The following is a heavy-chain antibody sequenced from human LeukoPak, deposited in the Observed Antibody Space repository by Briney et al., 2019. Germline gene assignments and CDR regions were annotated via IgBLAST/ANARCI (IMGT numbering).Heavy chain of an antibody. J-gene: IGHJ4*02. D-gene: IGHD5-12*01. CDR3: ARDLLGGIVATTPFDY. Sequence: PGGSLRLSCAASGFTFSSYAMHWVRQAPGKGLEWVAVISYDGSNKYYADSVKGRFTISRDNSKNTLYLQMNSLRAEDTAVYYCARDLLGGIVATTPFDYWGQGTLVTVSS. V-gene: IGHV3-30-3*01. CDR1: GFTFSSYA. CDR2: ISYDGSNK.